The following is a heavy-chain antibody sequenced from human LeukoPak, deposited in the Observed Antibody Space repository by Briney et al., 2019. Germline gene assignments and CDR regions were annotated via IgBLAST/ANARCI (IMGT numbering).Heavy chain of an antibody. D-gene: IGHD6-6*01. CDR1: GFTVSSNY. Sequence: GGSLRLSCAASGFTVSSNYMSWVRQAPGKGLEWVSVIYSGGSTYYADSVKGRFTISRDNSKNTLYLQMNSLRAEDTAVYYCAKDSSSSNYYYGMDVWGQGTTVTVSS. J-gene: IGHJ6*02. V-gene: IGHV3-53*01. CDR2: IYSGGST. CDR3: AKDSSSSNYYYGMDV.